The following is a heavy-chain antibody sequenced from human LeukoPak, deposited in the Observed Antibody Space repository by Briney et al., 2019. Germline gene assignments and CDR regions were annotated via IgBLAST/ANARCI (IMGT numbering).Heavy chain of an antibody. Sequence: GASVKVSCKASGYTFTGYYMHWVRQAPGQGLEWMGWINPNSGGTNYAQKFQGRVTMIRDTSISTAYMELSRLRSDDTAVYYCARSGPRDGYNRAIGYWGQGTLVTVSS. D-gene: IGHD5-24*01. V-gene: IGHV1-2*02. CDR1: GYTFTGYY. CDR2: INPNSGGT. CDR3: ARSGPRDGYNRAIGY. J-gene: IGHJ4*02.